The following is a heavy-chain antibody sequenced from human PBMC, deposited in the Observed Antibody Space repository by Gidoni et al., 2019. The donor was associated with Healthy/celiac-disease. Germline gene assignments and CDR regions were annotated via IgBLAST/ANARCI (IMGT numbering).Heavy chain of an antibody. J-gene: IGHJ4*02. CDR3: ARENSRGYSFDY. V-gene: IGHV4-61*01. Sequence: QVQLQESGPGLVKPSETLSLTCTVSGGSVSNGSYYWSWIRQPPGKGLEWIGFIYYSGSTDYNHSLKSRVTISVDTSKNQFSLKLSSVTAADTAVYYCARENSRGYSFDYWGQGTLVTVSS. CDR1: GGSVSNGSYY. D-gene: IGHD5-18*01. CDR2: IYYSGST.